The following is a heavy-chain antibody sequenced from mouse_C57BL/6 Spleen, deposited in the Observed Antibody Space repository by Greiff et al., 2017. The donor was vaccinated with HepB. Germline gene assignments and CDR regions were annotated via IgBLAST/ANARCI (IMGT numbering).Heavy chain of an antibody. CDR2: ISDGGSYT. CDR1: GFTFSSYA. V-gene: IGHV5-4*01. D-gene: IGHD1-1*01. Sequence: EVKLMESGGGLVKPGGSLKLSCAASGFTFSSYAMSWVRQTPEKRLEWVATISDGGSYTYYPDNVKGRFTITRDNDKNNMYLQMSHLKSEDTAMYYCARDQDGSSYDYWGQGTTLTVAS. J-gene: IGHJ2*01. CDR3: ARDQDGSSYDY.